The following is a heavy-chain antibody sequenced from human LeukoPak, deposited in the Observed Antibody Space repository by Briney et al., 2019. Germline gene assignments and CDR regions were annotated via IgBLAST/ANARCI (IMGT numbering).Heavy chain of an antibody. Sequence: GGSLRLSCAASGFTFSSYAMSWVRQAPGKGLEWVSAISGSGGSTYYADSVKGRFTISRDNSKNTLYLQMNSLRAEDTAVYYCARAYCSTTSCYPHLFDYWGQGTLVTVSS. CDR2: ISGSGGST. J-gene: IGHJ4*02. D-gene: IGHD2-2*01. V-gene: IGHV3-23*01. CDR3: ARAYCSTTSCYPHLFDY. CDR1: GFTFSSYA.